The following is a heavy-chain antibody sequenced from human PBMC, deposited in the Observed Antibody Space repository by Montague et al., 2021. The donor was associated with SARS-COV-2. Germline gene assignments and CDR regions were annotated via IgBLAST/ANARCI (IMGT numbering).Heavy chain of an antibody. J-gene: IGHJ5*02. CDR2: IYYRGST. V-gene: IGHV4-59*01. CDR1: NGSINSYY. CDR3: ARGGLHNWFDP. Sequence: SETLSLTCTVSNGSINSYYWSWVRQPPGKRLEWIGYIYYRGSTNYNPSLESRVTMSIGTSKNQFSLKLRSVTAADTAVYFCARGGLHNWFDPWGQGTLVIVSS.